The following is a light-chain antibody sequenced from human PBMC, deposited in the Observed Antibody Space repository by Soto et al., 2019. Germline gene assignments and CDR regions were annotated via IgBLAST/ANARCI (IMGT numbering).Light chain of an antibody. CDR3: QQSLSMPLT. CDR2: SAS. CDR1: QSINSY. V-gene: IGKV1-39*01. J-gene: IGKJ5*01. Sequence: DIQMTQSPVSLSVSVGDRVTITCRASQSINSYLNWYQQKPGQAPKLLMRSASTLERGVPSRFSGSGSRTDFTLTITNLQPDDFATYYCQQSLSMPLTFGHGTRLDIK.